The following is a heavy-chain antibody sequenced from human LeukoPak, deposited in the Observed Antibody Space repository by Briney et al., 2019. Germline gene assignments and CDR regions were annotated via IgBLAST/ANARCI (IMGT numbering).Heavy chain of an antibody. CDR2: IIPIFGTA. J-gene: IGHJ3*02. V-gene: IGHV1-69*05. Sequence: SVKVSCKASGGTFSSYAISWVRQAPGQGLEWMGRIIPIFGTANYAQKFQGRVTITTDESTSTAYMELSSLRSEDTAVYYCASVEQWLDAFDIWGQGTMVTVSS. CDR3: ASVEQWLDAFDI. CDR1: GGTFSSYA. D-gene: IGHD6-19*01.